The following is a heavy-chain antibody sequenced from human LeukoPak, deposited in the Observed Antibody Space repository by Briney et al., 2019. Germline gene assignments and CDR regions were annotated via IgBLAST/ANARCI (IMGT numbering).Heavy chain of an antibody. CDR3: ATNYVFWSGYSGEDGS. CDR1: GFTFSSYE. Sequence: GGSLRLXCAASGFTFSSYEMNWGRQAPGKGLEWVSYISSSGSTIYYADSVKGRFTISRDNAKNSLYLQMNSLRAEDTAVYYCATNYVFWSGYSGEDGSWGQGTLVTVSS. V-gene: IGHV3-48*03. J-gene: IGHJ4*02. D-gene: IGHD3-3*01. CDR2: ISSSGSTI.